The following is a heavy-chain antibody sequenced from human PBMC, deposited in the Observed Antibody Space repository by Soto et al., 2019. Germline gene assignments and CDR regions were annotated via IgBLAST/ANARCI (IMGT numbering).Heavy chain of an antibody. CDR2: IRSKANSYAT. V-gene: IGHV3-73*01. J-gene: IGHJ4*02. CDR3: TSYMSLSSHY. CDR1: GFTFSGSA. D-gene: IGHD2-2*01. Sequence: EVQLVESGGGLVQPGGSLKLSCAASGFTFSGSAMHWVRQASGKGLEWVGRIRSKANSYATAYAASVKGRFTISRDDSKIRGYLQMNGLKAEDTAGYYCTSYMSLSSHYWGQGTLVTVSS.